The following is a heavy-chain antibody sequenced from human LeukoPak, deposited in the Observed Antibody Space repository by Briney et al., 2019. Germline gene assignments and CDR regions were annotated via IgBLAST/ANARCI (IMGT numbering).Heavy chain of an antibody. Sequence: SETLSLTCAVSGYSISSGYYWGWIRQPPGKGLEWIGSIYHSGSTYYNPSLKSRVTISVDTSKNQFSLKLSSVTAADTAVYYCATSYYGSGGFYSLYFDYWGQGTLVTVSS. CDR1: GYSISSGYY. J-gene: IGHJ4*02. CDR2: IYHSGST. V-gene: IGHV4-38-2*01. D-gene: IGHD3-10*01. CDR3: ATSYYGSGGFYSLYFDY.